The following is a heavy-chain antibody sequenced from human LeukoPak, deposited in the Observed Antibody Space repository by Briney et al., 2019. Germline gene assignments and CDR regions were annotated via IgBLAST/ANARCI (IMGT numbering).Heavy chain of an antibody. J-gene: IGHJ4*02. CDR1: GFTFSIYA. CDR2: ISGSGLTS. V-gene: IGHV3-23*01. CDR3: AKGRILRFLEWLCFDY. D-gene: IGHD3-3*01. Sequence: PGGSLRLSCAASGFTFSIYAMSWVRQAPGKGLEWVSTISGSGLTSYYADSVKGRFTISRDNSKNTLYVQMNSLRVEDTAIYYCAKGRILRFLEWLCFDYWGQGTLVTVSS.